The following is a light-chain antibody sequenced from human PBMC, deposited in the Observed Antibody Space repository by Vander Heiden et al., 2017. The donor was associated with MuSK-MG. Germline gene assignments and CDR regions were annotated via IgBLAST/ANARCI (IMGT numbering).Light chain of an antibody. Sequence: DIVMKQSPATLSVSVGERVTITCRASQSIGTYLGWYQQKPGKAPRLLIYGASSMATGIPSRFSGSGSGTDFTLTISSLQPEDFAGYYCQQSKNTPPTFGQGTKVEIK. CDR2: GAS. V-gene: IGKV3-15*01. CDR1: QSIGTY. CDR3: QQSKNTPPT. J-gene: IGKJ4*01.